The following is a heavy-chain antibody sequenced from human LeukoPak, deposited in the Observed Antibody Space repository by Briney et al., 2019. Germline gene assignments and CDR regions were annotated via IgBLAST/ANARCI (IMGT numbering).Heavy chain of an antibody. J-gene: IGHJ5*02. CDR1: GGSISSYY. V-gene: IGHV4-59*01. Sequence: SETLSLTCTISGGSISSYYWSWIRQPPGKGLEWIGYIYYSGSTNYNPSLKSRVTISVDTSKNQFSLKLCSVTPADTAVYYCARGGYYGSGNDFRFDPWGQGTLVTVSS. CDR3: ARGGYYGSGNDFRFDP. D-gene: IGHD3-10*01. CDR2: IYYSGST.